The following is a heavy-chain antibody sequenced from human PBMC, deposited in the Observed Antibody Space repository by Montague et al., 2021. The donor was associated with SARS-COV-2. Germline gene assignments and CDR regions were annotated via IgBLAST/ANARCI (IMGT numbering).Heavy chain of an antibody. Sequence: TLSLTCTVSGGSISSGGYYWSWIRRHPGKGLEWIGYIYYSGSTYYXPSLKSRVTISVDTSKNQFSLKMSSVTAADTAVYYCARSPEPMIILIITSLNWYFDLWGRGTLVTVSS. V-gene: IGHV4-31*03. CDR1: GGSISSGGYY. CDR2: IYYSGST. D-gene: IGHD3-22*01. J-gene: IGHJ2*01. CDR3: ARSPEPMIILIITSLNWYFDL.